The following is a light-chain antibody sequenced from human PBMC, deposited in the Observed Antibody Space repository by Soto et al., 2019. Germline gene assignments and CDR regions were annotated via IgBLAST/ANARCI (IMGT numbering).Light chain of an antibody. V-gene: IGKV3-15*01. Sequence: ELVMTQSPATLSVSPGERATLSCRASQSVSSNLAWYQQKPGQAPRLLIYDASTRATGISARFSGSGSGTEFTLTISSLQSEDFAIYYCQQYNKWPLTVGQGTRLEIK. CDR3: QQYNKWPLT. CDR1: QSVSSN. J-gene: IGKJ5*01. CDR2: DAS.